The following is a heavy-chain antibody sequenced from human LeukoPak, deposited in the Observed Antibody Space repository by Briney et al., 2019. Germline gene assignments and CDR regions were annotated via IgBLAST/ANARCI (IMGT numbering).Heavy chain of an antibody. CDR1: GFTLSDYY. V-gene: IGHV3-11*01. J-gene: IGHJ4*02. Sequence: GGSLRLSCAASGFTLSDYYMSWIRQAPGKGLEWVGYTSNSGSTIYYADSVRGRFTISRDNAKNSLYLQMSSLRAEDTAVYYCVREKAASAYWGQGTLVTVSS. CDR2: TSNSGSTI. CDR3: VREKAASAY. D-gene: IGHD6-25*01.